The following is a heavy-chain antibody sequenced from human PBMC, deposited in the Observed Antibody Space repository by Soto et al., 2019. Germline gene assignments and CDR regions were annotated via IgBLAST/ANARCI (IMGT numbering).Heavy chain of an antibody. CDR2: IYYTGGT. CDR1: GVTIRGYY. CDR3: ARGVSSSQKRFYYGMDV. Sequence: SETLSLTCNVSGVTIRGYYWNWIRQPPGKTLEWIGSIYYTGGTNYNPSLKSRVTISVDTSKNQISLKLTSVTAADTAVYYCARGVSSSQKRFYYGMDVWGQGTTVTVSS. D-gene: IGHD6-6*01. V-gene: IGHV4-59*12. J-gene: IGHJ6*02.